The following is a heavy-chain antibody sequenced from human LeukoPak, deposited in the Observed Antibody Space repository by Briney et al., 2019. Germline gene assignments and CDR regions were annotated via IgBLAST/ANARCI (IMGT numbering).Heavy chain of an antibody. Sequence: GGSLRLSCAASGFTFSSYAMSWVRQAPGKGLEWVSAISGSGGSTYYANSVKGRFTISRDNSKNTLYLQMNSLRAEDTAVYYCAKARGMVRGAIDYWGQGTLVTVSS. CDR1: GFTFSSYA. CDR3: AKARGMVRGAIDY. CDR2: ISGSGGST. D-gene: IGHD3-10*01. J-gene: IGHJ4*02. V-gene: IGHV3-23*01.